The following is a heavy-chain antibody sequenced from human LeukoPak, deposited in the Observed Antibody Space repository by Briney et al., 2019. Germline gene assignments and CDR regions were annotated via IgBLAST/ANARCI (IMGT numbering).Heavy chain of an antibody. J-gene: IGHJ3*02. V-gene: IGHV4-4*07. Sequence: SSETLSLTCTVSGGSISSYYWSWIRQPAGKGLEWIGRIYTSGSTNYNPSLKSRVTISVDTSKNQFSLKLSSVTAADTAVYYCARTSVGYSSSWYGQWEAFDIWGQGTMVTVSS. CDR3: ARTSVGYSSSWYGQWEAFDI. CDR1: GGSISSYY. D-gene: IGHD6-13*01. CDR2: IYTSGST.